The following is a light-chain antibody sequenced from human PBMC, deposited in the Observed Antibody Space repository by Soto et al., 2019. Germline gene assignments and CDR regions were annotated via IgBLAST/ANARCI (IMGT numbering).Light chain of an antibody. CDR2: GAS. J-gene: IGKJ5*01. V-gene: IGKV3-20*01. CDR3: LQYGTSPPSTT. Sequence: EIVLTQSPGTLSLSPGDTATLSCRASQTVSRSYLAWYQQKPGQAPRLLIFGASSTATGIPDRFSGSGSGTDFTLTISRLEPEDFAVYYCLQYGTSPPSTTFGQGTRLESK. CDR1: QTVSRSY.